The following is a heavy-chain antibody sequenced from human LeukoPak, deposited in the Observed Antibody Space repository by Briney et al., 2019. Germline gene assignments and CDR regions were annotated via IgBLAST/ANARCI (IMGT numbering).Heavy chain of an antibody. CDR1: GYTFTSYG. J-gene: IGHJ4*02. CDR3: ARVGPYYYDSSGYYYFNY. V-gene: IGHV1-18*01. D-gene: IGHD3-22*01. CDR2: ISAYNGNT. Sequence: ASVKVSCKASGYTFTSYGISWVRQAPGQGLEWMGWISAYNGNTNYAQKLQGRVTMTTDTSTSTAYMELRSLRSDDTAVYCCARVGPYYYDSSGYYYFNYWGQGTLVTVSS.